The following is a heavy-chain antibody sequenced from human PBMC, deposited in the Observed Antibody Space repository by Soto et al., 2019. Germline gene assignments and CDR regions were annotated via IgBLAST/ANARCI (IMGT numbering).Heavy chain of an antibody. Sequence: EVQLLESGGGLVQPGGSLRLSCAASGFTFSSYAMSWDRQAPGKGLEWVSAISGSGGTTYYADSVKGRFTISRDNSKNTMDQQMNSLRAEDTAVHYCAKEGYSISWSHWYFDLWGRGTQVTVSS. CDR1: GFTFSSYA. V-gene: IGHV3-23*01. CDR3: AKEGYSISWSHWYFDL. J-gene: IGHJ2*01. CDR2: ISGSGGTT. D-gene: IGHD6-13*01.